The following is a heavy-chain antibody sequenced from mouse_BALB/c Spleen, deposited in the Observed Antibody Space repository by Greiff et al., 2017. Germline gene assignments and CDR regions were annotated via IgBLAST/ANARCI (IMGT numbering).Heavy chain of an antibody. Sequence: QVQLQQSGAELAKPGASVKMSCKASGYTFTSYWMHWVKQRPGQGLEWIGYINPSTGYTEYNQKFKDKATLTADKSSSTAYMQLSSLTSEDSAVYYCASSSFAYWGQGTLVTVSA. CDR3: ASSSFAY. CDR1: GYTFTSYW. D-gene: IGHD1-3*01. J-gene: IGHJ3*01. CDR2: INPSTGYT. V-gene: IGHV1-7*01.